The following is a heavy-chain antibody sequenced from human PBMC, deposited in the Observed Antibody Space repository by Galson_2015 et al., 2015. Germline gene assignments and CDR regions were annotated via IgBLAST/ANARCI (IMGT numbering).Heavy chain of an antibody. D-gene: IGHD2-2*01. CDR1: GFTFSSFW. J-gene: IGHJ4*02. CDR2: INQDGREK. CDR3: ARDPLAVVVPAANFDY. Sequence: SLRLSCAASGFTFSSFWMSWVRQAPGKGLEWVANINQDGREKYYVDSVKGRFTISRDNAKNSLNLQMNSLRTEDTAVYYCARDPLAVVVPAANFDYWGQGTLVTVSS. V-gene: IGHV3-7*04.